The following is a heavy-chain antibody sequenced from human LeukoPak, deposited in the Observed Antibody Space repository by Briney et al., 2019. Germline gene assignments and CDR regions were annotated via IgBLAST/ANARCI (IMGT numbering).Heavy chain of an antibody. CDR2: IDASGGST. V-gene: IGHV3-23*01. J-gene: IGHJ4*02. D-gene: IGHD2-2*01. CDR3: ARDPYPGPYYFDY. Sequence: GGSLRLSCAASGFTFSNYAMSWVRQAPGKGLEWVSAIDASGGSTAHADSVRGRFTISRDNSKNTLYMQMNTLRAEDTAVYYCARDPYPGPYYFDYWGQGTLVTVSS. CDR1: GFTFSNYA.